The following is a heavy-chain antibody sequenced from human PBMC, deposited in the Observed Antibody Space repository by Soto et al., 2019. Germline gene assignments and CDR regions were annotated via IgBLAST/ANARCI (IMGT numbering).Heavy chain of an antibody. CDR2: INPNSGGT. J-gene: IGHJ3*02. D-gene: IGHD2-15*01. CDR1: GYTFTGYY. V-gene: IGHV1-2*04. CDR3: ARPTDSNRHDAFDI. Sequence: ASVKVSCKASGYTFTGYYMHWVRQAPGQGLEWMGWINPNSGGTNYAQKFQGWVTMTRDTSISTAYMELSRLRSDDTAVYYCARPTDSNRHDAFDIWGQGTMVTVSS.